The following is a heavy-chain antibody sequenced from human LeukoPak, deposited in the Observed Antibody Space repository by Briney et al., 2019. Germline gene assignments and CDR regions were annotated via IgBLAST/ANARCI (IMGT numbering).Heavy chain of an antibody. V-gene: IGHV1-8*03. CDR3: ARGRAYKRRIAVAGTAPYYFDY. J-gene: IGHJ4*02. Sequence: ASVKVSCKASGYTFTSYDINWVRQATGQGLEWMGWMNPNSGNTGYAQKFQGRVTITRNTSISTAYMELSSLRSEDTAVYYCARGRAYKRRIAVAGTAPYYFDYWGQGTLVTVSS. D-gene: IGHD6-19*01. CDR1: GYTFTSYD. CDR2: MNPNSGNT.